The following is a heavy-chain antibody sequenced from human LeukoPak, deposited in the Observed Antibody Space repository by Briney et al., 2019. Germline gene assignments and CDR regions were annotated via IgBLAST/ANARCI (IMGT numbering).Heavy chain of an antibody. D-gene: IGHD4-23*01. Sequence: GGSLRLSCAASGFTFSSYWMHWVRQAPGKGLVWVSRIKSAGSSIMYADSVKGRFTISRDNAKNTLYLQMNSLRAEDTAVYYCARNLDYGGKSNFDYWGQGTLVTVSS. CDR3: ARNLDYGGKSNFDY. CDR1: GFTFSSYW. V-gene: IGHV3-74*03. J-gene: IGHJ4*02. CDR2: IKSAGSSI.